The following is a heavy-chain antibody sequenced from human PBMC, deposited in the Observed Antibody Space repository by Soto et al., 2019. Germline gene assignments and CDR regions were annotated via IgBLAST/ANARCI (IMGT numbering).Heavy chain of an antibody. D-gene: IGHD2-2*01. J-gene: IGHJ4*02. Sequence: GGSLRLSCAASGLTFSSYAMHWVRQVSGKGLEWASRINADGTSTSYADSVKGRFTISRDNAKNTLYLHVNSLRAEDTAVYYCVKVLARGVGVPRFYFDSWGQGALVTVSS. CDR1: GLTFSSYA. CDR3: VKVLARGVGVPRFYFDS. CDR2: INADGTST. V-gene: IGHV3-74*01.